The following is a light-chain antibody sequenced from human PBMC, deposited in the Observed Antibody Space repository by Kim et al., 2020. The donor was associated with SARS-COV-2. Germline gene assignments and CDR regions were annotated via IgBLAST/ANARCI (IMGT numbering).Light chain of an antibody. CDR1: GGTIADNH. CDR2: ENN. J-gene: IGLJ2*01. Sequence: GKTLAISCTRRGGTIADNHVQWIQDRPGVAPRTVIFENNQRPSGVPDRFSGSIDSSSNSASLTISALTPDDEADYYCQSYFSGDVVFGGGTQLTVL. CDR3: QSYFSGDVV. V-gene: IGLV6-57*03.